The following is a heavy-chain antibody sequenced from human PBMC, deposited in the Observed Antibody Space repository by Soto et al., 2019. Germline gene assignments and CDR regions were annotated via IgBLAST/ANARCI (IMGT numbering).Heavy chain of an antibody. Sequence: PGESLKISCNGSGYSFTNYWISWVRQMPGKGLEWMGKIDPSDSYTNYSPSFQGHVTVSADKSSSTAYLQWSSLKASDTAIYYCARHNYCSSTSCFYYYGMDVCGQGTTVTVSS. V-gene: IGHV5-10-1*01. CDR2: IDPSDSYT. J-gene: IGHJ6*02. CDR3: ARHNYCSSTSCFYYYGMDV. CDR1: GYSFTNYW. D-gene: IGHD2-2*01.